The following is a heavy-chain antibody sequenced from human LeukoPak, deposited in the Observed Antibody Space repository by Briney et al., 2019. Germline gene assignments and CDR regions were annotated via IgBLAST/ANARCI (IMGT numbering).Heavy chain of an antibody. CDR3: AKPRDGYYYD. Sequence: GGSLRLSCAASGFTFSTYAMTWLRQAPGKGVEWVSTISISAVSTYYADSVKGRFTISRDNSKNTLFLQMISLSAEDTAVYYCAKPRDGYYYDWGQGTLVTVSS. D-gene: IGHD3-22*01. CDR1: GFTFSTYA. CDR2: ISISAVST. J-gene: IGHJ4*02. V-gene: IGHV3-23*05.